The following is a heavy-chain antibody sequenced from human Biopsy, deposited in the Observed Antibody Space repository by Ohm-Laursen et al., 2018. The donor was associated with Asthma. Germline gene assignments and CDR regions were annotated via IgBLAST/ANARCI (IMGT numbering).Heavy chain of an antibody. J-gene: IGHJ3*01. CDR1: GYTFIGCH. V-gene: IGHV1-3*04. D-gene: IGHD3-9*01. CDR2: VNTGNGDT. CDR3: ARTYYDFLTGQVKDVFGV. Sequence: SVKVSCKASGYTFIGCHIHWMRQAPGQRLEWMGWVNTGNGDTKYSQKFQGRVTITRDTSASTAYMELRSLRSEDTATYYCARTYYDFLTGQVKDVFGVWGQGTVVTVSS.